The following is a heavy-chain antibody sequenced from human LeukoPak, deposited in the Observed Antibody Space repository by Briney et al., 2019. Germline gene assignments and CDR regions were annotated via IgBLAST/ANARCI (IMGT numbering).Heavy chain of an antibody. CDR1: GGSISSGGYY. CDR3: ARDRATVTTWGWGFFDY. CDR2: IYYSGST. Sequence: SQTLSLTCTVSGGSISSGGYYWSWIRQHPGKGLEWIGYIYYSGSTYYNPSLKSRVTISVDTSKNQFSLKLSSVTAADTAVYYCARDRATVTTWGWGFFDYWGQGTLVTVSS. J-gene: IGHJ4*02. D-gene: IGHD4-17*01. V-gene: IGHV4-31*03.